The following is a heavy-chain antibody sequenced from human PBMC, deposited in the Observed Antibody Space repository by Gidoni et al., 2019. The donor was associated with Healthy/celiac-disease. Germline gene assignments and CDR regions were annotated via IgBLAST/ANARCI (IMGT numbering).Heavy chain of an antibody. J-gene: IGHJ3*02. Sequence: EVQPVESGGGVVQPGWSLRRSCAASGFTFSSYWISWVRQAPGKGLEWVANIKQDGSGKYYVDSVKGRFTISRDNAKNSLYLQMNSLRAEDTAVYYCAGIGDAFDIWGQGTMVTVSS. CDR2: IKQDGSGK. CDR3: AGIGDAFDI. CDR1: GFTFSSYW. V-gene: IGHV3-7*01. D-gene: IGHD3-16*01.